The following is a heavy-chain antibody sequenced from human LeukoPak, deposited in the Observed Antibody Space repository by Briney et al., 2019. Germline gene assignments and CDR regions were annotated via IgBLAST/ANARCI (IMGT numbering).Heavy chain of an antibody. D-gene: IGHD2-2*01. Sequence: GASVKVSCKVSGYTLTELSMHWVRQAPGKGLEWMGGFDPEDGETIYAQKFQGRVTMTEDTSTDTAYMELSSLRSEDTAVYYCARVEFHPDCSSTSCYSYYFDYWGQGTLVTVSS. CDR3: ARVEFHPDCSSTSCYSYYFDY. J-gene: IGHJ4*02. CDR2: FDPEDGET. V-gene: IGHV1-24*01. CDR1: GYTLTELS.